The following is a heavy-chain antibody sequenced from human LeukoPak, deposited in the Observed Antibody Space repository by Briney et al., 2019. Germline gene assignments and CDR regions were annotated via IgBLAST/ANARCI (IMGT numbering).Heavy chain of an antibody. CDR3: ARALRIAARPEYYYYMDV. Sequence: SVKVSCKASGGTFSSYAISWVRQAPGQGLEWMGGIIPIFGTANYAQKFPGRVTITTDESTSTAYMELSSLRSEDTAVYYCARALRIAARPEYYYYMDVWGKGTTVTVSS. V-gene: IGHV1-69*05. J-gene: IGHJ6*03. CDR1: GGTFSSYA. CDR2: IIPIFGTA. D-gene: IGHD6-6*01.